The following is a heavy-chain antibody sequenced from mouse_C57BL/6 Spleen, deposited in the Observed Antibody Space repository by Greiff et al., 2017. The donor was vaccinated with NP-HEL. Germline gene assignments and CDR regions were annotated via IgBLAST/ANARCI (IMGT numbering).Heavy chain of an antibody. CDR3: ARPGSSYVGYFDV. D-gene: IGHD1-1*01. CDR2: IYPGDGDT. CDR1: GYAFSSYW. V-gene: IGHV1-80*01. J-gene: IGHJ1*03. Sequence: VQLQQSGAELVKPGASVKISCKASGYAFSSYWMNWVKQRPGKGLEWIGQIYPGDGDTNYNGKFKGKATLTADKSSSTAYMQLSSLTSEDSAVYFCARPGSSYVGYFDVWGTGTTVTVSS.